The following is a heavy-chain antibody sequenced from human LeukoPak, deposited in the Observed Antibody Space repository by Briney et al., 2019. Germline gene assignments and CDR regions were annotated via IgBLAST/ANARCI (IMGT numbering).Heavy chain of an antibody. CDR1: GFTFSSYW. V-gene: IGHV3-7*01. J-gene: IGHJ6*02. CDR2: IKQDGSEK. CDR3: ARRRYYYGSGRAYGMDV. Sequence: PGGSLRLSCAASGFTFSSYWMSWVRQAPGKGLEWVANIKQDGSEKYYVDSVKGRFTISRDNAKNSLYLQMNSLRAEDTAVYYCARRRYYYGSGRAYGMDVWGQRTTVTVSS. D-gene: IGHD3-10*01.